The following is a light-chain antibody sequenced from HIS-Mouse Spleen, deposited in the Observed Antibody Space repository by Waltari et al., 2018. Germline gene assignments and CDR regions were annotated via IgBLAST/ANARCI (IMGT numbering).Light chain of an antibody. CDR1: QSVSSN. J-gene: IGKJ3*01. Sequence: EIVMTQSPATLSVSPGERATLSCRASQSVSSNLAWYQQKPGQAPRLLIYGASTRATGIPARFSGSGSGTEFTLTISSMQSEDFAVYYCQQYNNWPLYSTFGPGTKVDIK. CDR3: QQYNNWPLYST. CDR2: GAS. V-gene: IGKV3-15*01.